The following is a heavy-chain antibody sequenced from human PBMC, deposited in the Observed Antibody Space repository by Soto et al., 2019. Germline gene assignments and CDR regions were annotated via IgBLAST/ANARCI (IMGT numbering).Heavy chain of an antibody. D-gene: IGHD6-13*01. V-gene: IGHV1-8*01. J-gene: IGHJ5*02. Sequence: ASVKLSCKASGYTFTSYDINWVRQATGQGLEWMGWMNPNSGNTGYAQKFQGRVTMTRNTSISTAYMELSSLRSEDTAVYYCARERAAAGSNWFDPWGQGTLVTVS. CDR1: GYTFTSYD. CDR2: MNPNSGNT. CDR3: ARERAAAGSNWFDP.